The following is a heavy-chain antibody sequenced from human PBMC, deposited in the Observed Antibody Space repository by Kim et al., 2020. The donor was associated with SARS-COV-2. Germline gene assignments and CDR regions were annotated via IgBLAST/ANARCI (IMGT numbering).Heavy chain of an antibody. CDR2: ISAYNGNT. V-gene: IGHV1-18*01. CDR1: GYTFTSYG. CDR3: ARDVGVKQWLAIRPYYFDY. Sequence: ASVKVSCKASGYTFTSYGISWVRQAPGQGLEWMGWISAYNGNTNYAQKLQGRVTMTTDTSTSTAYMELRSLRSDDTAVYYCARDVGVKQWLAIRPYYFDYWGQGTLVTVSS. D-gene: IGHD6-19*01. J-gene: IGHJ4*02.